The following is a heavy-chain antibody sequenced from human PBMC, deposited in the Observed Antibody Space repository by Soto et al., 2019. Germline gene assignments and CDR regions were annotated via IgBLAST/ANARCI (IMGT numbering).Heavy chain of an antibody. Sequence: QVQLVESGGGVVQPGRSLRLSCAASGFTFSSYGMHWVRQAPGKGLEWVAVISYDGSNKYYADSVKGRFTISRDNSKNTLYLQMNSLRAEDTAVYYCANGEINYGDYGPVDYWGQGTLVTVSS. CDR2: ISYDGSNK. D-gene: IGHD4-17*01. J-gene: IGHJ4*02. CDR1: GFTFSSYG. CDR3: ANGEINYGDYGPVDY. V-gene: IGHV3-30*18.